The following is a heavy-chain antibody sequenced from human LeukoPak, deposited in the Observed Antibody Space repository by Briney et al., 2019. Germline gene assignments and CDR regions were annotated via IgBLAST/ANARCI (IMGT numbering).Heavy chain of an antibody. CDR3: AREGNGLLSKDLDF. D-gene: IGHD2-15*01. V-gene: IGHV1-2*02. J-gene: IGHJ4*02. Sequence: GASVKVSCKGSGYTFTDYYLHWVRQTPGQGLEWVGYINPRDGGTSSPPNFRGRVTMTTGASSSTVYMELSRLTSDDTAIYYCAREGNGLLSKDLDFWGQGNLVTVSS. CDR2: INPRDGGT. CDR1: GYTFTDYY.